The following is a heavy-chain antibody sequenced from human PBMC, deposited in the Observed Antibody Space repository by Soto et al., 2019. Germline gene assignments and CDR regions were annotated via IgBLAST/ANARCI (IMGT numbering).Heavy chain of an antibody. CDR1: GFTFSDYW. J-gene: IGHJ5*02. Sequence: EVQLVESGGGLVQPGGSLRLSCAASGFTFSDYWMAWARQAPGKGLFWVSRINSDGSIAHYAESVKGRFTISRDNAKNTLWLQVNSRRDDDTAVYYCGRDLSPGGLEAWGQGTLVTVSS. CDR3: GRDLSPGGLEA. D-gene: IGHD3-16*01. V-gene: IGHV3-74*01. CDR2: INSDGSIA.